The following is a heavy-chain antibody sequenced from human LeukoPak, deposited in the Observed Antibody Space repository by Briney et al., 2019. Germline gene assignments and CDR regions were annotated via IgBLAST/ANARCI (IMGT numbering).Heavy chain of an antibody. CDR1: GFTFSSYT. D-gene: IGHD6-19*01. V-gene: IGHV3-23*01. CDR3: ATDLYSSSHEY. CDR2: ISPSGGGT. J-gene: IGHJ4*02. Sequence: GGSLRLSCAASGFTFSSYTMSWVRQAPGQGLEWVSAISPSGGGTYYADSVRGRLTISRDNSKNTLYLQMNSLRAEDTAVYYCATDLYSSSHEYWGQGTQVSVSS.